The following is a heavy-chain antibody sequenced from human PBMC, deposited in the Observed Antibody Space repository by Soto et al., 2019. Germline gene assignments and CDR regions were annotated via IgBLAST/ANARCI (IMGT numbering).Heavy chain of an antibody. CDR3: ATRGSGSYYDY. Sequence: EVQLLESGGGLVQPGGSLRLSCAASGFTFSSYAMRWVRQAPGKGLEWVAAISGSGDSRYYAASGKGRFTTSRDNSKNTLYLQMNRLRPEDTAVYYCATRGSGSYYDYWGQGTLVTVSS. CDR2: ISGSGDSR. J-gene: IGHJ4*02. D-gene: IGHD1-26*01. V-gene: IGHV3-23*01. CDR1: GFTFSSYA.